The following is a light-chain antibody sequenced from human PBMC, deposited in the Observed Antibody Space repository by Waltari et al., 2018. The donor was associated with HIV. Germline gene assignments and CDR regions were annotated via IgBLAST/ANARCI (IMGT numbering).Light chain of an antibody. CDR1: GLSKQY. V-gene: IGLV3-25*03. CDR3: HSEDNTGAAF. J-gene: IGLJ2*01. Sequence: SSGLTQPPSVSVSPGQTAKITCSGDGLSKQYVFWYQQKTGQAPVLVIYKDTEGPANIPGRFAGATSGTTVTLTISGVQAEDEADYFCHSEDNTGAAFFGGGTRLTVL. CDR2: KDT.